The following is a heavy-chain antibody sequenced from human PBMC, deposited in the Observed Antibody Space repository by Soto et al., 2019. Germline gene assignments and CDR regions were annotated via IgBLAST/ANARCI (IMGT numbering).Heavy chain of an antibody. D-gene: IGHD5-18*01. J-gene: IGHJ3*01. V-gene: IGHV3-30-3*01. Sequence: LVVESGGGVVQPGKSLRLSCVASGFTFNNYAMHWVRQAPGKGLEWVAGISFDAINQYYAESVRGRYTMARKNSKNRLFLKMNSLRVDDTAVYYCARRLRYSYKEAFDLWGQGTTVMVSS. CDR1: GFTFNNYA. CDR3: ARRLRYSYKEAFDL. CDR2: ISFDAINQ.